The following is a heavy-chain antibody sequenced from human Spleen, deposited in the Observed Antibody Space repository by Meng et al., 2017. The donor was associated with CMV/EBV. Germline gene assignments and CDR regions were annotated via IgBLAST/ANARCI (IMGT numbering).Heavy chain of an antibody. D-gene: IGHD6-13*01. Sequence: SLKISCAASGFTFSSYAMSWVRQVPGKGLEWVSGITWNSEKTAYADSVRGRFTVSRDNANNSLYLQLDNLRPGDTAFYYCAKDMGGAFNWYAWFDLWGQGSLVTVSS. CDR3: AKDMGGAFNWYAWFDL. CDR1: GFTFSSYA. V-gene: IGHV3-9*01. CDR2: ITWNSEKT. J-gene: IGHJ5*02.